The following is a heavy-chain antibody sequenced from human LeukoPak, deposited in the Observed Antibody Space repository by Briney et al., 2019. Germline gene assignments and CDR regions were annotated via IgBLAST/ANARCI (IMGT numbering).Heavy chain of an antibody. CDR2: IYYSGST. Sequence: PSETLSLTCTVSGGSISSYYWSWIRQPPGKGLEWIGYIYYSGSTNYNPSLKSRVTISVDTSKNQFSLKLSSVTAADTAVYYCASWLVDIVVGVADAFDIWGQGTMVAVSS. J-gene: IGHJ3*02. CDR3: ASWLVDIVVGVADAFDI. CDR1: GGSISSYY. V-gene: IGHV4-59*12. D-gene: IGHD2-15*01.